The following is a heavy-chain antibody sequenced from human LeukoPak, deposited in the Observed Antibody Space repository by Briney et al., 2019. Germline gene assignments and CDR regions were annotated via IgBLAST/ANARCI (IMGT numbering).Heavy chain of an antibody. V-gene: IGHV3-30*02. J-gene: IGHJ4*02. D-gene: IGHD3-3*01. CDR2: IRYDGSNK. CDR3: ASSNYDFWSGYIDY. CDR1: GFTFSSYG. Sequence: GGSLRLSCAASGFTFSSYGMHWVRQAPGKGLEWVAFIRYDGSNKYYADSVKGRFTISRDNSKNTLYLQMNSLRAEDTAVYYCASSNYDFWSGYIDYWGQGTLVTVSS.